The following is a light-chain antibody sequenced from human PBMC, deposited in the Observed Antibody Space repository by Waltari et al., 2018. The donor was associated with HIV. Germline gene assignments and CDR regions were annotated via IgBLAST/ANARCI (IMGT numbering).Light chain of an antibody. CDR3: SAWDDSLNGPV. V-gene: IGLV1-44*01. CDR2: SNG. CDR1: SSNIGNNP. Sequence: QSVLTQPPSASGTPGQRVTISCSGGSSNIGNNPVNWYQQLSGTAPRLLIYSNGQLSSGIPRRFSGSKSGTSASLAISGLQSEDDADYYCSAWDDSLNGPVFGGGTRLTVL. J-gene: IGLJ3*02.